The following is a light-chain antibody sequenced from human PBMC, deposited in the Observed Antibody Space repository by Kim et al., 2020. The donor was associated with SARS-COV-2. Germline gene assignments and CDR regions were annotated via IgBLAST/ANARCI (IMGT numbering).Light chain of an antibody. CDR2: GAS. CDR3: QQFNSWPPAT. CDR1: QSVSSH. J-gene: IGKJ1*01. Sequence: SPGERATLSCRASQSVSSHVAWYQQKPGQAPRLLIYGASTRATGIPARFSGSGSGTEFTLTISSLQSEDFAVYYCQQFNSWPPATFGQGTKVDIK. V-gene: IGKV3-15*01.